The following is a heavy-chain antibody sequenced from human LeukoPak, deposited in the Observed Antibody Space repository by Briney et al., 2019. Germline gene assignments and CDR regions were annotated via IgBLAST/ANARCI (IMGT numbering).Heavy chain of an antibody. CDR2: IYCSGST. V-gene: IGHV4-31*03. CDR3: ARDLRARGYFDY. J-gene: IGHJ4*02. Sequence: PSQTLSLTCTVSGGSISSGGYYWSWIRQHPGKGLEWIGYIYCSGSTYYNPSLKSRVTISVDTSKNQFSLKLSSVTAADTAVYYCARDLRARGYFDYWGQGTLVTVSS. D-gene: IGHD3-16*01. CDR1: GGSISSGGYY.